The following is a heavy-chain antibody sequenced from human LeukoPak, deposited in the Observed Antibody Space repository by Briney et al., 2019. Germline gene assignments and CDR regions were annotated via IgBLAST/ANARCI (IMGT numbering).Heavy chain of an antibody. Sequence: PGGSLRLSCAASGFTFSSYAMHWVRQAPGKGLEWVAVISYDGSNKYYADSVKGRFTISRDNSKNTLYLQMNSLRAEDTAVYYCASGAVGYNSVFLDYWGQGTLVTVSS. D-gene: IGHD5-24*01. CDR3: ASGAVGYNSVFLDY. CDR1: GFTFSSYA. CDR2: ISYDGSNK. V-gene: IGHV3-30-3*01. J-gene: IGHJ4*02.